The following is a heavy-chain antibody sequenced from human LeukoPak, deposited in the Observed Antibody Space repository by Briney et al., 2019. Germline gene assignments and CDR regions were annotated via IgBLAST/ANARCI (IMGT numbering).Heavy chain of an antibody. Sequence: SETLSLTCSVSGASITSYYWNWIRQPPGKGLEWIGNTYSSGNTNYNPSLKSRVTMSVDTSKNQFSLKLSSVTAADTAVYYCARDTGNYVWGSYRLYYFDYWGQGTLVTVSS. J-gene: IGHJ4*02. CDR1: GASITSYY. CDR3: ARDTGNYVWGSYRLYYFDY. D-gene: IGHD3-16*02. CDR2: TYSSGNT. V-gene: IGHV4-59*12.